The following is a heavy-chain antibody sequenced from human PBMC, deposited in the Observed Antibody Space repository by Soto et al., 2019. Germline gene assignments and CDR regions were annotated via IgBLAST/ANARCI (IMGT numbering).Heavy chain of an antibody. Sequence: ASVKVSCKASGGTFSSCAISWVRQAPGQGLEWMGGIIPIFGTANYAQKFQGRVTITADESTSTAYMELSSLRSEDTAVYYCARGVPRGYSYGFNYYYYGMDVWGQGTTVTVSS. J-gene: IGHJ6*02. CDR2: IIPIFGTA. D-gene: IGHD5-18*01. V-gene: IGHV1-69*13. CDR1: GGTFSSCA. CDR3: ARGVPRGYSYGFNYYYYGMDV.